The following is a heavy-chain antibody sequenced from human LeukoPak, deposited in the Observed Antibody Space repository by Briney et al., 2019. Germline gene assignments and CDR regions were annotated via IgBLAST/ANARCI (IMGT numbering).Heavy chain of an antibody. Sequence: SETLSLTCAVSGYSISSGYYWGWIRQPPGKGLQWIGSIYHSGSTYYDPSLQSRLTLSIDSSKNQFSLEVTSVTAADTAVYDCARHTNNYILRPLDDWGQGTLVTVSS. CDR3: ARHTNNYILRPLDD. D-gene: IGHD2/OR15-2a*01. CDR2: IYHSGST. CDR1: GYSISSGYY. J-gene: IGHJ4*02. V-gene: IGHV4-38-2*01.